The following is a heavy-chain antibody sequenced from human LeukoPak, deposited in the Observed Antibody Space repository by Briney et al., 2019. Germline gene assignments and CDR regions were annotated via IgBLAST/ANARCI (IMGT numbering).Heavy chain of an antibody. CDR3: ARVNLDRDSSGFAFDY. D-gene: IGHD3-22*01. CDR2: IIPIFGTA. Sequence: SVKVSCKASGGTFSSYAISWVRQAPGQGLEGMGGIIPIFGTANYAQKFQGRVTITTDESTSTAYMELSSLRSEDTAVYYCARVNLDRDSSGFAFDYWGQGTLVTVSS. CDR1: GGTFSSYA. J-gene: IGHJ4*02. V-gene: IGHV1-69*05.